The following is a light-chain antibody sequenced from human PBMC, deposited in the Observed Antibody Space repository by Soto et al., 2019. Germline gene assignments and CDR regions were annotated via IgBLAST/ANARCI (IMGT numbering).Light chain of an antibody. CDR2: DAS. Sequence: EIVLTQAPGTLSLSPGDRATLSCRASQTLINTYLAWYQQRPGLAPRLLIYDASTRAPGMPDRFSGSGSGTDFTLTIIRLDPEDFAVYYCQQYTSASALTFGGGTRVDIK. CDR3: QQYTSASALT. CDR1: QTLINTY. V-gene: IGKV3-20*01. J-gene: IGKJ4*01.